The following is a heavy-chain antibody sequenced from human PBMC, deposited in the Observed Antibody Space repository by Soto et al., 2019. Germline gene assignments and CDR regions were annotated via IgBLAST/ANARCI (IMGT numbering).Heavy chain of an antibody. CDR2: ISSSSSTI. Sequence: GERLGLIGCSSRFSLCNYNKNWVRQAPGKGLEWVSYISSSSSTIYYADSVKGRFTISRDNAKNSLYLQMNSLRAEDTAVYYCARDYSSYGTFDYWGQGTLVTV. CDR3: ARDYSSYGTFDY. J-gene: IGHJ4*02. CDR1: RFSLCNYN. D-gene: IGHD5-18*01. V-gene: IGHV3-48*01.